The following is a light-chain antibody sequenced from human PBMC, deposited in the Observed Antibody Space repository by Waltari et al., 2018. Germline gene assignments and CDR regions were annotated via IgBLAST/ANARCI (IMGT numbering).Light chain of an antibody. J-gene: IGLJ3*02. Sequence: QSVLTQPPSASGTPGRRVTISCSGTIYNIGINTVNWYQQFPGSAPKLLIFSTTPRPSGVPDRFSASKSGTSASLAINGLQAADEADYYCGAWDDGVKEWVFCGGTKLTVL. V-gene: IGLV1-44*01. CDR2: STT. CDR1: IYNIGINT. CDR3: GAWDDGVKEWV.